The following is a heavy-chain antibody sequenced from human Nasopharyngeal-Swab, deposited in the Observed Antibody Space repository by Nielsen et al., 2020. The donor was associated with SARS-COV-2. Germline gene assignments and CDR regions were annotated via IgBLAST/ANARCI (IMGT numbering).Heavy chain of an antibody. D-gene: IGHD3-3*01. CDR2: INHSGSI. V-gene: IGHV4-34*01. J-gene: IGHJ6*02. Sequence: SETLSLTCAVYGGSFSAYYWSWIRQSPGKGLEWIGEINHSGSINYNPSLKSRVTISVDTSKNQFSLKVSSVTAADTAVYYCARVTIFGGSYGMDVWGQGTTVTVSS. CDR3: ARVTIFGGSYGMDV. CDR1: GGSFSAYY.